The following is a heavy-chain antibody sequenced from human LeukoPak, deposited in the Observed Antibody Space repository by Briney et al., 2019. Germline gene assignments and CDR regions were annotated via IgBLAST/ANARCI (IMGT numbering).Heavy chain of an antibody. CDR2: ISYDGSNK. D-gene: IGHD3-22*01. J-gene: IGHJ4*02. Sequence: GGSLRLSCAASGFTFSSYAMHWVRQAPGKGLEWVAVISYDGSNKYYADSVKGRFTISRDNSKDTLYLQMNSLRAEDTAVYYCASLSYDSSGYLDYWGQGTLVTVSS. CDR1: GFTFSSYA. V-gene: IGHV3-30-3*01. CDR3: ASLSYDSSGYLDY.